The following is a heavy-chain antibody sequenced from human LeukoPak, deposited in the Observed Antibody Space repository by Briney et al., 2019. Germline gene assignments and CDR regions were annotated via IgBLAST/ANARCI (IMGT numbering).Heavy chain of an antibody. J-gene: IGHJ4*02. CDR1: GGSISSSSYY. V-gene: IGHV4-39*07. Sequence: PSETLSLTCTVSGGSISSSSYYWGWIRQPQGKGLEWIGSIYYSGSTYYNPSLKSRVTISVDTSKNQFSLKLSSVTAADTAVYYCAILDLQWLATAFDYWGQGTLVTVSS. CDR3: AILDLQWLATAFDY. CDR2: IYYSGST. D-gene: IGHD6-19*01.